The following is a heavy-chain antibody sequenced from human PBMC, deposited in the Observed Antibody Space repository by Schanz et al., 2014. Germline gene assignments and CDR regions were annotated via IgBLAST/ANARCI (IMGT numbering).Heavy chain of an antibody. J-gene: IGHJ4*02. Sequence: QVPLVQSGAEVKKPGASVKVSCTASGYTFRSYTINWVRHAPGQGLEWMGRIIPITGITNYAQKFQGRVTFTADISTSTAYMDLSNLRSEDTAVYYCARAGQDYSDSSGYATYYFGNWGQGTLVTVSS. CDR1: GYTFRSYT. CDR2: IIPITGIT. D-gene: IGHD3-22*01. CDR3: ARAGQDYSDSSGYATYYFGN. V-gene: IGHV1-69*04.